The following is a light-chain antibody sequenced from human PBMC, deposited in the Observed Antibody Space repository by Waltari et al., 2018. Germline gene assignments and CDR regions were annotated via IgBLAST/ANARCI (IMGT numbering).Light chain of an antibody. CDR3: ALYMGSGIWV. CDR2: KAN. Sequence: QTVVTQEPSLSVSPGGTVTLTCSLSSVSLSNTSYATWYQQTPGQAPRTLVYKANARSSGVPDRFSGSILGNTAALTITGAQADDESDYYCALYMGSGIWVFGGGTRLTVL. J-gene: IGLJ3*02. V-gene: IGLV8-61*01. CDR1: SVSLSNTSY.